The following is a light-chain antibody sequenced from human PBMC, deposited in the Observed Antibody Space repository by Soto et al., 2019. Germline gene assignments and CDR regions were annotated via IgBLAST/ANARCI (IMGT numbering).Light chain of an antibody. CDR3: SSYTSSSTLAV. J-gene: IGLJ1*01. V-gene: IGLV2-14*01. Sequence: QSVLTQPASVSGSPGQSITISCTGTSSDVGGYNYVSWYQHHPGKAPKLMIYEVSNRPSGVSNRFSGSKSGNTASLTISGLQAEDEADYYCSSYTSSSTLAVFGTGTKLTVL. CDR1: SSDVGGYNY. CDR2: EVS.